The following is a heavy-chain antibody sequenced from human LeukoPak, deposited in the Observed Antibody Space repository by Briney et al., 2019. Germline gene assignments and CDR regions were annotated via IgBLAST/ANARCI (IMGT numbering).Heavy chain of an antibody. CDR1: GGTFSSYA. J-gene: IGHJ4*02. CDR2: IIPIFGTA. Sequence: ASVKVSCKASGGTFSSYAISWVRQAPGRGLEWMGGIIPIFGTANYAQKFQGRVTITADESTSTAYMELSSLRSEDTAVYYCARGTLRYFDWSQGYFDYWGQGTLVTVSS. V-gene: IGHV1-69*13. D-gene: IGHD3-9*01. CDR3: ARGTLRYFDWSQGYFDY.